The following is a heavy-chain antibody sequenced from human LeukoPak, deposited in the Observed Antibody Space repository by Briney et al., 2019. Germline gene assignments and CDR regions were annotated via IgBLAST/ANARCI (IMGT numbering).Heavy chain of an antibody. Sequence: GGSLRLSCAASGFTFSSYSMNWVRQARGKGLEWVSSISSSSSYIHYADSVKGRFTISRDNAKNSLYLQMNSLRAEDTAVYYCARGVSSSSEDYFDYWGQGTLVTVSA. J-gene: IGHJ4*02. CDR1: GFTFSSYS. V-gene: IGHV3-21*01. CDR2: ISSSSSYI. CDR3: ARGVSSSSEDYFDY. D-gene: IGHD6-6*01.